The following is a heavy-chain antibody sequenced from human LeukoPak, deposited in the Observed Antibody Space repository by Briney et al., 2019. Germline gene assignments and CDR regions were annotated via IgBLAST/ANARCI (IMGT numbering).Heavy chain of an antibody. V-gene: IGHV4-59*04. CDR1: GASISSDY. CDR3: AHKFAGSYAFDI. Sequence: KTSETLSLTCTVSGASISSDYWSWIRQPPGKGLEWIGYIDYSGSIYYNPSLKSRVTMSIDTSKNQFSLKLGSVTAVDTAVYYCAHKFAGSYAFDIWGQGTMVTVSS. J-gene: IGHJ3*02. CDR2: IDYSGSI.